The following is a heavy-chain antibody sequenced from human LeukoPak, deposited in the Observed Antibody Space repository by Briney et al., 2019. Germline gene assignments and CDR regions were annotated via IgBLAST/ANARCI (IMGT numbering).Heavy chain of an antibody. J-gene: IGHJ4*02. Sequence: GGSLRLSCAASGFTFSSYAMSWVRQAPGKGLEWVSAISGSGGSTYYADFVKGRFTISRDNSKNTLYLQMNSLRAEDTAVYYCAKDYSVLLWFGETIYDYWGQGTLVTVSS. V-gene: IGHV3-23*01. CDR3: AKDYSVLLWFGETIYDY. CDR1: GFTFSSYA. D-gene: IGHD3-10*01. CDR2: ISGSGGST.